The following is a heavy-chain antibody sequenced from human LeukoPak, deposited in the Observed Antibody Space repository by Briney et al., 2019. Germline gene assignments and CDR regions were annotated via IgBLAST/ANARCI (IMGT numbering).Heavy chain of an antibody. V-gene: IGHV4-59*01. CDR1: GGSISSYY. CDR3: AREALHRYPPWYYYYYYMDV. D-gene: IGHD1-14*01. Sequence: SETLSLTCTVSGGSISSYYWSWIRQPPGKGLEWIGYIYYSGSTNYNPSLKSRVTISVDTSKNQFSLKLSSVTAADAAVYYCAREALHRYPPWYYYYYYMDVWGKGTTVTVSS. J-gene: IGHJ6*03. CDR2: IYYSGST.